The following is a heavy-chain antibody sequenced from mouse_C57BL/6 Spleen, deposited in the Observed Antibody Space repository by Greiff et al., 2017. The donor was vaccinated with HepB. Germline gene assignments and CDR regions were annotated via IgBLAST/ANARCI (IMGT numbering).Heavy chain of an antibody. CDR3: ATGHGSSTYALDY. CDR1: GFNIKDYY. D-gene: IGHD1-1*01. V-gene: IGHV14-1*01. CDR2: IDPEDGDT. Sequence: VQLQQSGAELVRPGASVKLSCTASGFNIKDYYMHWVKQRPEQGLEWIGRIDPEDGDTDYAPKFQGKATMTADKSSNTAYLQLSSLTSEDTAVYYCATGHGSSTYALDYWGQGTSVTVSS. J-gene: IGHJ4*01.